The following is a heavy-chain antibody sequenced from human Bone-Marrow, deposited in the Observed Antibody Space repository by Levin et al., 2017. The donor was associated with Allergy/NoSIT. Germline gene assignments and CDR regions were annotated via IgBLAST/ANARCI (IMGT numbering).Heavy chain of an antibody. CDR3: ARNRPVTPLGD. J-gene: IGHJ4*02. V-gene: IGHV3-53*01. Sequence: GGSLRLSCAASGVTVSNNYMIWVRQAPGKGLECVARIYSDGSTSYADSVKGRFTISRDHSKNTVYLQMDSLRAEDTAVYFCARNRPVTPLGDWGQGTLVTVSS. CDR1: GVTVSNNY. CDR2: IYSDGST. D-gene: IGHD4-17*01.